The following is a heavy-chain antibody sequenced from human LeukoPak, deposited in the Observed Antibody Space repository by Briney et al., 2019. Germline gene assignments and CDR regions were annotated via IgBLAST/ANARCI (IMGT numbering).Heavy chain of an antibody. CDR1: GFTFSSYA. CDR2: ISYDGSNK. CDR3: ARVGITMVRGVPAPIDY. V-gene: IGHV3-30*04. J-gene: IGHJ4*02. Sequence: PGRSLRLSCAASGFTFSSYAMHWVRQAPGKGLEWVAVISYDGSNKYYADSAKGRFTISRDNSKNTLYLQMNSLRAEDTAVYYCARVGITMVRGVPAPIDYWGQGTLVTVSS. D-gene: IGHD3-10*01.